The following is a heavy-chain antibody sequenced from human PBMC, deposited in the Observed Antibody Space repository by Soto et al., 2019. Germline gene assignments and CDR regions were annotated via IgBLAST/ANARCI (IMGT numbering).Heavy chain of an antibody. CDR2: IYYSGST. V-gene: IGHV4-31*03. CDR1: GGSISSGGYY. CDR3: ARGVTMVRGVIHTPDFDY. D-gene: IGHD3-10*01. J-gene: IGHJ4*02. Sequence: QVQLQESGPGLVKPSQTLSLTCTVSGGSISSGGYYWSWIRQHPGKGLEWIGYIYYSGSTYYNPSLTSRVTISVDTSKNQFSLKLSSVTAADTAVYYCARGVTMVRGVIHTPDFDYWGQGTLVTVSS.